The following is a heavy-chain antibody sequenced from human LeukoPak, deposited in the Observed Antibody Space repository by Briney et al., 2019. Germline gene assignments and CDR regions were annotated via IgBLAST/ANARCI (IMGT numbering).Heavy chain of an antibody. V-gene: IGHV3-33*01. CDR1: GFSLSNYG. Sequence: GGSLRLSCAASGFSLSNYGIHWVRQAPGKGLEWVAALLYDGNTKHYADSVRGRFTISRDISTNTFYVQMNSLTAEDTAVYYCARDHRPEIQYYYMDVWGKGTTVAVSS. J-gene: IGHJ6*03. D-gene: IGHD1-14*01. CDR3: ARDHRPEIQYYYMDV. CDR2: LLYDGNTK.